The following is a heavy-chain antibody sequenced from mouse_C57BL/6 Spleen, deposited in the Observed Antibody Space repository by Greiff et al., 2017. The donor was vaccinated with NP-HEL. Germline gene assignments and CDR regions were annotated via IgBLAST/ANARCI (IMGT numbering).Heavy chain of an antibody. D-gene: IGHD2-2*01. CDR2: INPSTGGT. CDR3: ARGYDVWFAY. J-gene: IGHJ3*01. V-gene: IGHV1-42*01. Sequence: EVKLQESGPELVKPGASVKISCKASGYSFTGYYMNWVKQSPEKSLEWIGEINPSTGGTTYNQKFKAKATLTVDKSSSTAYMQLKSLTSEDSAVYYCARGYDVWFAYWGQGTLVTVSA. CDR1: GYSFTGYY.